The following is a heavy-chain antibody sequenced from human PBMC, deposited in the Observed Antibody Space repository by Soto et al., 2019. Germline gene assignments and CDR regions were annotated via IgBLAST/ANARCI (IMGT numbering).Heavy chain of an antibody. CDR2: LSYDVGNK. J-gene: IGHJ4*02. Sequence: GGSLRLSCAASGFSFSIYSMHWVRQAPGKGLEWVAVLSYDVGNKFYADSVKGRFTISRDNSKNTLYLQMNSLRVEDTAVYYCARERVTGYYNVIGYWGQGTLVTVSS. V-gene: IGHV3-30*04. CDR3: ARERVTGYYNVIGY. D-gene: IGHD3-9*01. CDR1: GFSFSIYS.